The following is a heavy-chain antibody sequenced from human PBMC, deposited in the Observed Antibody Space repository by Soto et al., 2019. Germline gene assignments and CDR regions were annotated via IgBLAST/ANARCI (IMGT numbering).Heavy chain of an antibody. V-gene: IGHV1-3*01. CDR1: GYTFTSYA. CDR2: INAGNGNT. CDR3: AREDGDYNPGRLEYFPH. Sequence: ASVKVSCKASGYTFTSYAMHWVRQAPGQRLEWMGWINAGNGNTKYSQKFQGRVTITRDTSASTAYMELSSLRSEDTAVYYCAREDGDYNPGRLEYFPHSGQGTLVPVSS. J-gene: IGHJ1*01. D-gene: IGHD4-17*01.